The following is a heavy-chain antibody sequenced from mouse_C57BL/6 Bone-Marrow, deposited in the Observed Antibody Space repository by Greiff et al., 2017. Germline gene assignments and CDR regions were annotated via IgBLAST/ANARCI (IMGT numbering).Heavy chain of an antibody. CDR1: GYAFSSSW. J-gene: IGHJ4*01. V-gene: IGHV1-82*01. CDR2: IYPGDGDT. Sequence: VQLQQSGPELVKPGASVKISCKASGYAFSSSWMNWVKQRPGKGLEWIGRIYPGDGDTNYNGKFKGKATLTADKSSSTAYMQLSSLTSEDSAVYFWARYYYAMDYWGQGTSVTVSS. CDR3: ARYYYAMDY.